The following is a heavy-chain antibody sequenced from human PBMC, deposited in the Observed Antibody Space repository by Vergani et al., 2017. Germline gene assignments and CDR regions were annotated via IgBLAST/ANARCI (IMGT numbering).Heavy chain of an antibody. V-gene: IGHV4-59*08. CDR1: GGSISSYY. D-gene: IGHD3-10*02. CDR2: IYYSGST. CDR3: ARVFAEHNWFDP. Sequence: QVQLQESGPGLVKPSETLSLTCTVSGGSISSYYWSWIRQPPGKGLEWIGYIYYSGSTNYNPSLKSRVTISVDTSKNQFSLKLSSVTAADTAVYYCARVFAEHNWFDPWGQGTLVTVSS. J-gene: IGHJ5*02.